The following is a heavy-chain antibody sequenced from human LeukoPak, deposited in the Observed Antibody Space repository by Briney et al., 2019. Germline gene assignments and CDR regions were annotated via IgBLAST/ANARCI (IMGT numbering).Heavy chain of an antibody. Sequence: SETLSLTCAVSGYSISSGYYWGWIRQPPGKGLEWIGSIYHSGSTYYNPSLKSRVTISVDTSKNQFSLKLSSVTAADTAVYYCARAPMVRGVMSAFDIWGQGTMVTVPS. CDR3: ARAPMVRGVMSAFDI. D-gene: IGHD3-10*01. J-gene: IGHJ3*02. CDR1: GYSISSGYY. CDR2: IYHSGST. V-gene: IGHV4-38-2*01.